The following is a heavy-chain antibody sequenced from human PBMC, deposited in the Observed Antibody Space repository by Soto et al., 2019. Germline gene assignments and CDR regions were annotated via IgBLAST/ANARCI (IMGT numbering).Heavy chain of an antibody. CDR2: ITYDGSFQ. D-gene: IGHD1-7*01. V-gene: IGHV3-30*18. CDR1: GFNFDNYG. J-gene: IGHJ4*02. CDR3: AKDRVGGTFYTPLAF. Sequence: GGSLRLSCQASGFNFDNYGMHWVRQAPGKGLEWVAVITYDGSFQYYADSVKGRFTISRDNSKNTLSLHLNTLKPEDTAVYHCAKDRVGGTFYTPLAFWGQGTLVTVSA.